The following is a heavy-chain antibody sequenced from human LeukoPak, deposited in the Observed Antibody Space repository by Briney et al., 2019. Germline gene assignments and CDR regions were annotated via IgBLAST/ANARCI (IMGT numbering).Heavy chain of an antibody. CDR2: ISSSSSYI. J-gene: IGHJ4*02. V-gene: IGHV3-21*01. D-gene: IGHD2-2*01. CDR1: GFTFSSYS. Sequence: GGSLRLSCAASGFTFSSYSMNRVRQAPGKGPEWVSSISSSSSYIYYADSVKGRFTISRDNAKNSLYLQMNSLRAEDTAVYYCARDAQNRYCSSTSCYKVDYFDYWGQGTLVTVSS. CDR3: ARDAQNRYCSSTSCYKVDYFDY.